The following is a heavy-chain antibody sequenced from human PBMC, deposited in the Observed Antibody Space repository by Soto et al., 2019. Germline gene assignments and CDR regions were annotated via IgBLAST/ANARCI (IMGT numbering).Heavy chain of an antibody. D-gene: IGHD6-13*01. J-gene: IGHJ5*02. CDR2: LSDSGDSI. Sequence: GGSLRLSCTASGFTFSSHAMTWVRQAPGKGLEWVSGLSDSGDSIYYADSVKGRFTIYRDNSMNTLYLQMNTLRVEDTAVYYCAKVSSSWYAGFFDLWGKETLVTVSS. CDR3: AKVSSSWYAGFFDL. V-gene: IGHV3-23*01. CDR1: GFTFSSHA.